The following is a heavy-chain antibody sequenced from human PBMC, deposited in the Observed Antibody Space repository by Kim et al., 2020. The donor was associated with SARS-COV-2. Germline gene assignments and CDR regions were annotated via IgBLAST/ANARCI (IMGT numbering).Heavy chain of an antibody. CDR1: GLDFVYAW. CDR2: IKSKSSGGTA. CDR3: AKDVPRSAGALHI. J-gene: IGHJ3*02. V-gene: IGHV3-15*01. Sequence: GGSLRLSCATSGLDFVYAWMTWVRQAPGKGLEWVGRIKSKSSGGTADYGAPVKARFTISIDDSTATVFLQMSSLKSEDTAVYYCAKDVPRSAGALHIWG.